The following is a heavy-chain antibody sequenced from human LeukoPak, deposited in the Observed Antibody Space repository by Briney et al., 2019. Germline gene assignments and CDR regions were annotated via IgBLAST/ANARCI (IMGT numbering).Heavy chain of an antibody. CDR2: IYTSGST. D-gene: IGHD3-22*01. CDR1: GGSIGSYY. CDR3: ARDEGYYDSSTIWFGTIWFDP. J-gene: IGHJ5*02. Sequence: SETLSLTCTVSGGSIGSYYWSWIRQPAGKGLEWIGRIYTSGSTNYNPSLKSRVTMSVDTSKNQFSLKLSSVTAADTAVYYCARDEGYYDSSTIWFGTIWFDPWGQGTLVTVSS. V-gene: IGHV4-4*07.